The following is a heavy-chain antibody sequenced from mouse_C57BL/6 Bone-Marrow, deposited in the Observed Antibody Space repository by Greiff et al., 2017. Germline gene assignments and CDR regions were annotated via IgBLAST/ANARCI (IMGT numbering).Heavy chain of an antibody. CDR3: GAWGFAH. V-gene: IGHV1-74*01. CDR2: IHPSDSDT. J-gene: IGHJ3*01. CDR1: GYTFTSYW. Sequence: QVQLQQPGAELVKPGASVKVSCKASGYTFTSYWMHWVKQRPGQGLEWIGTIHPSDSDTNYNQKFKGKATLTAAQSSRTAYLELSRLTSEDSSVFYCGAWGFAHWGQGPLVTVSA.